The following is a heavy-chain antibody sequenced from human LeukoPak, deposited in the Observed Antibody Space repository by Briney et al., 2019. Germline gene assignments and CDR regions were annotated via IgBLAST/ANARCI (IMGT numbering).Heavy chain of an antibody. J-gene: IGHJ4*02. D-gene: IGHD2-2*01. Sequence: TGGSLRLSCAASGFTFSSYAMSWVRQAPGKGLEWVSAISGSGGSTYYADSVKGRFTISRDNSKNTLYLQMNSLRAEDTAVYYCAKSRVVPAAMLGYFDYWGQGTLVTVSS. CDR2: ISGSGGST. CDR3: AKSRVVPAAMLGYFDY. CDR1: GFTFSSYA. V-gene: IGHV3-23*01.